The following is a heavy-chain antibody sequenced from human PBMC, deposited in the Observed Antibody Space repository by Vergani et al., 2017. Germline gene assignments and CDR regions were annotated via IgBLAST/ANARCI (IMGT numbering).Heavy chain of an antibody. Sequence: QVQLQELGPGLVRPSETLSLTCTVSGGSLSGYYWNWIRQTPGEGLEWIGYVEDSGYFNYNPSLKTRVSMSSDTSNNQFSLMLSSVTVADTAVYYCARSIVSRNPPDYFDNWGQGTLVTVSS. V-gene: IGHV4-59*01. CDR1: GGSLSGYY. J-gene: IGHJ4*02. D-gene: IGHD1-14*01. CDR2: VEDSGYF. CDR3: ARSIVSRNPPDYFDN.